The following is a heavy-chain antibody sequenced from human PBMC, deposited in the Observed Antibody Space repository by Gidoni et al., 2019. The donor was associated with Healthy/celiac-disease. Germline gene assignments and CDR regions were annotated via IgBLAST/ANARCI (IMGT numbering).Heavy chain of an antibody. Sequence: QVQPQQWGAGLLKPSETLSLIRAVSGGSCRGYYWSWIRQPPGKGLEWIGEINHSGSTNYNPSLKSRVTISVDTYKNQFSLKLSSVTAADTAVYYCARGPPQVRGKYYMDVWGKGTTVTVSS. D-gene: IGHD3-10*01. J-gene: IGHJ6*03. V-gene: IGHV4-34*01. CDR1: GGSCRGYY. CDR2: INHSGST. CDR3: ARGPPQVRGKYYMDV.